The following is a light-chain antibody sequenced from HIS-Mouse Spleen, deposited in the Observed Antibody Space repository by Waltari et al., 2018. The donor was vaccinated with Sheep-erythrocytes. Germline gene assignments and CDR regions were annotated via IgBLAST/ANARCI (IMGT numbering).Light chain of an antibody. V-gene: IGKV3-11*01. CDR2: DAS. CDR3: QQRSNWPPLT. CDR1: QSLLHSNGYNY. J-gene: IGKJ4*01. Sequence: DIVMTQSPLSLPVTPGEPASISCRSSQSLLHSNGYNYLDWYQQKPGQAPRLLIYDASNRATGIPARFSGSGSGTDFTLTISSLEPEDFAVYYCQQRSNWPPLTFGGGTKVEIK.